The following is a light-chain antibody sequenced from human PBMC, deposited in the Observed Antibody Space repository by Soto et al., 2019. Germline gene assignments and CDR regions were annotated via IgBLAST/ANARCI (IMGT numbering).Light chain of an antibody. Sequence: DIQMTQSPSSLSASVGDRVTITCRASQSISSYLNWYQQKPGKAPKLLIYAASILQSGVPSRFSGSGSGTDFTLTISSLQPEDFATYYCKQTYSTPTFGQGTKLEIK. V-gene: IGKV1-39*01. CDR1: QSISSY. CDR2: AAS. J-gene: IGKJ2*01. CDR3: KQTYSTPT.